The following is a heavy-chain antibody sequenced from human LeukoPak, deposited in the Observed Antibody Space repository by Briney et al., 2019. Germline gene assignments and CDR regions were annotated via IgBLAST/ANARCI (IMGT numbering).Heavy chain of an antibody. Sequence: GGSLRLSCATSGFTFSSYWMSWVRQAPGKGLEWVANIKQDGSEKNYVDSVKGRFTISRDNAKNSMNLQMNSLRAEDTAVYYCARQSSNFDYGMDVWGQGTTVTVSS. D-gene: IGHD6-13*01. CDR3: ARQSSNFDYGMDV. J-gene: IGHJ6*02. CDR1: GFTFSSYW. CDR2: IKQDGSEK. V-gene: IGHV3-7*01.